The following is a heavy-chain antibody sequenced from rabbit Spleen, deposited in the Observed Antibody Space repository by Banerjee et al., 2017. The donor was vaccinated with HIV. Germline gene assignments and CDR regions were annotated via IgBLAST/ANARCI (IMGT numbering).Heavy chain of an antibody. CDR1: GLDFSSSYW. Sequence: QSLEESGGDLVKPGASLTLTCTASGLDFSSSYWICWVRQAPGKGLEWIACIDTGSSGFTYFATWAKGRFTCSKTSSTTVTLQMTRLTAADTATYFCARDTSSSFSSYGMDLWGPGTLVTVS. CDR3: ARDTSSSFSSYGMDL. D-gene: IGHD1-1*01. CDR2: IDTGSSGFT. V-gene: IGHV1S40*01. J-gene: IGHJ6*01.